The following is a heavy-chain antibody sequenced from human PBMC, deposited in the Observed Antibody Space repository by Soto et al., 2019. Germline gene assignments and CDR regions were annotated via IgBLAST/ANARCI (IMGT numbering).Heavy chain of an antibody. CDR2: IYPGDSDT. Sequence: GESLKISCKGSGYSFSSYWIGWVRQMPGKGLEWMGIIYPGDSDTRYSLSFEGQVTISADKSINTAYLQWSSLKASDTAMYYCERLDYSRKWLPWGQGTLVTVSS. CDR3: ERLDYSRKWLP. CDR1: GYSFSSYW. V-gene: IGHV5-51*01. J-gene: IGHJ5*02. D-gene: IGHD3-22*01.